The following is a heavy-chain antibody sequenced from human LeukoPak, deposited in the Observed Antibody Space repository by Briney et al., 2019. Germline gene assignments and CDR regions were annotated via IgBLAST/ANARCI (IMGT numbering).Heavy chain of an antibody. CDR2: IDEFGSVT. CDR1: GFTFSSYW. CDR3: VRDMFGGRDY. Sequence: GGSLRLSCAASGFTFSSYWMHWVRQVPGEGLAWVSRIDEFGSVTNSADSVQGRFSISRDNAKNALYLQMNSLRAEDTAVYYCVRDMFGGRDYWGQGTLVTVSS. D-gene: IGHD3-10*02. V-gene: IGHV3-74*01. J-gene: IGHJ4*02.